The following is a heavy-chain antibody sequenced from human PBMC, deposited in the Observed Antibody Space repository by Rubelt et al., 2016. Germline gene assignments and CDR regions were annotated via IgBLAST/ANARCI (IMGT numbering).Heavy chain of an antibody. J-gene: IGHJ4*02. D-gene: IGHD3-3*01. CDR1: GFSLSTSGVG. Sequence: QITLKESGPTLVKPTQTLTLTCTFSGFSLSTSGVGVGWIRQPPGKALEWLALIYWDDDKRYSPSLKSRLTITKETSKNQVVLTMTNMDPVDTATYYCAHKYYERYYFDYWGQGTLVTVSS. CDR2: IYWDDDK. CDR3: AHKYYERYYFDY. V-gene: IGHV2-5*02.